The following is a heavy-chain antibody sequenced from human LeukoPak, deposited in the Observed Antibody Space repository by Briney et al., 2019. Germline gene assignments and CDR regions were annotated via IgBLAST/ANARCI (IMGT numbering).Heavy chain of an antibody. CDR3: ARRPRNSGSDDGPSGLDY. CDR2: IYTSGST. V-gene: IGHV4-61*02. CDR1: GGSNSSGSYY. D-gene: IGHD1-26*01. J-gene: IGHJ4*02. Sequence: SETLSLTCTVSGGSNSSGSYYWSWIRQPAGKGLEWIGRIYTSGSTNYNPSLKGRVTMSVDTSKNQFSLKMSSITAADTAVYYCARRPRNSGSDDGPSGLDYWGQGTLVTVSS.